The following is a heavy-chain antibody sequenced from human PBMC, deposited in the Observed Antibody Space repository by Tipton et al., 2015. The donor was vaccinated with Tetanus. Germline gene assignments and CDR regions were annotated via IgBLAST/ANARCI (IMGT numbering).Heavy chain of an antibody. CDR1: GGSVNRGSYY. Sequence: TLSLTCSVSGGSVNRGSYYWSWIRQPPGRGLEWIGEIHPSGITTCNPSLESRVTLSQDTSKSQFSLKLNSVTAADTAVYYCARAYDFWSGHLDFWGQGTLVTVSS. J-gene: IGHJ4*02. CDR3: ARAYDFWSGHLDF. V-gene: IGHV4-61*01. D-gene: IGHD3-3*01. CDR2: IHPSGIT.